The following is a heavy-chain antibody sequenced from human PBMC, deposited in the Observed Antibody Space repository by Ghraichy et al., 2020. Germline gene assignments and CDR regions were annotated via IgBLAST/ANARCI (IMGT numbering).Heavy chain of an antibody. Sequence: SETLSLTCAVYGGSFSGYYWSWIRQPPGKGLEWIGEINHSGSTNYNPSLKSRVTISVDTSKNQFSLKLSSVTAADTAVYYCARGWAAMTAYYYYGMDVWGQGTTVTVSS. CDR1: GGSFSGYY. CDR3: ARGWAAMTAYYYYGMDV. V-gene: IGHV4-34*01. D-gene: IGHD5-18*01. J-gene: IGHJ6*02. CDR2: INHSGST.